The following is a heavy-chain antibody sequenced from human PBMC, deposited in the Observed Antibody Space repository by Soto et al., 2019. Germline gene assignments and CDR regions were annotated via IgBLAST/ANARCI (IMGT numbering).Heavy chain of an antibody. D-gene: IGHD4-17*01. CDR1: GFTFSSYG. V-gene: IGHV3-30*18. J-gene: IGHJ6*02. CDR3: AKDGNDYGDYVVYYGMDV. CDR2: ISYDGSNK. Sequence: QVQLVESGGGVVQPGRSLRLSCAASGFTFSSYGMHWVRQAPGKGLEWVAVISYDGSNKYYADSVKGRLTISRDNFKNTXXLQMNSLRAEDTAVYYCAKDGNDYGDYVVYYGMDVWGQGTTVTVSS.